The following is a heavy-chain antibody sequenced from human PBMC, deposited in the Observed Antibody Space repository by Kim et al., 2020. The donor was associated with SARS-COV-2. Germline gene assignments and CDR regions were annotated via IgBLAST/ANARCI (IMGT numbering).Heavy chain of an antibody. D-gene: IGHD1-26*01. V-gene: IGHV1-69*01. CDR3: ARDGGGNYSLTYDI. Sequence: AQKFQCRVTITSDESTRTVYMEMSSLRSDDTAVYYCARDGGGNYSLTYDIWGQGTLVSVSS. J-gene: IGHJ3*02.